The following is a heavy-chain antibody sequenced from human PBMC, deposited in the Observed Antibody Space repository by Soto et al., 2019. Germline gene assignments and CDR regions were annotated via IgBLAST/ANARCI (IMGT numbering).Heavy chain of an antibody. J-gene: IGHJ4*02. CDR1: GFSVDNIF. CDR3: SRDHSSGGYDY. D-gene: IGHD2-8*02. Sequence: GGSLRLSCVASGFSVDNIFMSWVRQAPGKGLQWVSTISDDGRTYYADSVKGRFSLSRDKSRNTLYLQMNRLRVEDTAVYYCSRDHSSGGYDYRGQGSLVTVSS. V-gene: IGHV3-53*01. CDR2: ISDDGRT.